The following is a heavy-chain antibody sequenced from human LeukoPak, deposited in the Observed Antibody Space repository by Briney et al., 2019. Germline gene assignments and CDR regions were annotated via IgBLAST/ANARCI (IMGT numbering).Heavy chain of an antibody. Sequence: PGGSLRLSCAASGFIVSTYYMNWVRQAPGKGLEWVSVIYTGGSTYYADSVKGRFTISRDISENTLYLQMNSLRAEDTAVYYCARDLVGTARGSDYWGQGTLVTVSS. CDR2: IYTGGST. D-gene: IGHD1-26*01. CDR1: GFIVSTYY. CDR3: ARDLVGTARGSDY. J-gene: IGHJ4*02. V-gene: IGHV3-66*01.